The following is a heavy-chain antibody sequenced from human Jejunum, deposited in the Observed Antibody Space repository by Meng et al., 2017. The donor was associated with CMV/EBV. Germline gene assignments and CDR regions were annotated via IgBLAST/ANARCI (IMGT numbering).Heavy chain of an antibody. CDR2: IAYSGST. V-gene: IGHV4-61*08. Sequence: TGSGVSVSSRDSYWGWMRRPPGKEMEWMGYIAYSGSTNYNPSLKSRVAMSLDTSKTQVSLRLNSVTAADTAVYYCAWGPNMFYFDSWAQGTLVTVSS. J-gene: IGHJ4*02. CDR3: AWGPNMFYFDS. D-gene: IGHD3-16*01. CDR1: GVSVSSRDSY.